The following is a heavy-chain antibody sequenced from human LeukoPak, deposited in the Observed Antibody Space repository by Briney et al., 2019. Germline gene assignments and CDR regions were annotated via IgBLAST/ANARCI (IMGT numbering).Heavy chain of an antibody. V-gene: IGHV1-46*01. CDR2: IDPSGSST. D-gene: IGHD6-19*01. CDR1: GYTLTGYF. CDR3: ARPGIAVAGTFSVSAFDY. Sequence: ASVKVSCKASGYTLTGYFMHWVRQAPGQGLEWIGVIDPSGSSTNSAQKFQGRVTMTIDTSTSTVYMELSSLRSEDTAVYYCARPGIAVAGTFSVSAFDYWGQGTLVTVSS. J-gene: IGHJ4*02.